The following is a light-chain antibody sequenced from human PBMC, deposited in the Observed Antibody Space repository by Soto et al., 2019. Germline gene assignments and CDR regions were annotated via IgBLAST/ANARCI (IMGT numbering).Light chain of an antibody. CDR2: EVS. Sequence: QSVLTQPASVSGSPGQSITISCTGTSSDVGGYNYVSWYQQYPGKAPKLMIYEVSNRPSGVSNRFSGSKSGNTASLTISGLQAEDEADYYFSSYTTSSTLVFGGGTKLTVL. J-gene: IGLJ3*02. V-gene: IGLV2-14*01. CDR1: SSDVGGYNY. CDR3: SSYTTSSTLV.